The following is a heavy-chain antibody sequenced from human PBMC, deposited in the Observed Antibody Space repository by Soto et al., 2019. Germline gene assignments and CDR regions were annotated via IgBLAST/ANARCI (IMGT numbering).Heavy chain of an antibody. J-gene: IGHJ4*02. CDR3: TAAAIPVAGRHPDF. CDR1: GYMFTGFY. D-gene: IGHD6-19*01. V-gene: IGHV1-2*02. CDR2: INPNNGVT. Sequence: ASVKVSCKASGYMFTGFYLHWVRQAPGQGLEWMGWINPNNGVTTYAKNFQGRVTMTRDSSISTAYMELSSLRSDDTAVYFCTAAAIPVAGRHPDFWGQGTVVTVSS.